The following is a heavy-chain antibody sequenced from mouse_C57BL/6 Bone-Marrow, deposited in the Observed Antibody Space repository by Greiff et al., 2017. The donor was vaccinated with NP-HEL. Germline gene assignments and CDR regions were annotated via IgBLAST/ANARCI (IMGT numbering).Heavy chain of an antibody. J-gene: IGHJ2*01. CDR2: IDPENGDT. CDR1: GFNIKDDY. CDR3: TTPPYY. Sequence: EVQRVESGAELVRPGASVKLSCTASGFNIKDDYMHWVKQRPEQGLEWIGWIDPENGDTEYASKFQGKATITADTSSNTAYLQLSSLTSEDTAVYYCTTPPYYWGQGTTLTVSS. V-gene: IGHV14-4*01.